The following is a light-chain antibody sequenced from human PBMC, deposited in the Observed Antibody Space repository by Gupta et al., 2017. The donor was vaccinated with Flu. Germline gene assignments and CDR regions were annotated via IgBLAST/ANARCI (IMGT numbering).Light chain of an antibody. CDR2: ASS. CDR3: QQSFHTPWT. CDR1: PNINIY. J-gene: IGKJ1*01. Sequence: DIELTQSPLSLPASVGDRVTISCRASPNINIYLNWYQQKPGEAPDLLIYASSRLESGVPSRCSGSGSGTVFTLTISSLQPEYVATYCCQQSFHTPWTFGQGTKVDI. V-gene: IGKV1-39*01.